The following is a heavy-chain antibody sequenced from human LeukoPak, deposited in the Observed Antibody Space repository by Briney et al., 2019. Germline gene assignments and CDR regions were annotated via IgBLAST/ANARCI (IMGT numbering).Heavy chain of an antibody. CDR2: ISGSGETT. CDR3: AKAMSSTTWGIFDY. Sequence: GGSLRLSCAASGFTFSSYAVSWVRQAPGRGLECISSISGSGETTYYADSVKGRFTSSRDNSKKTVYLQLGSLRAEDTAVYYCAKAMSSTTWGIFDYWGQGTLVTVSS. CDR1: GFTFSSYA. V-gene: IGHV3-23*01. D-gene: IGHD2-2*01. J-gene: IGHJ4*02.